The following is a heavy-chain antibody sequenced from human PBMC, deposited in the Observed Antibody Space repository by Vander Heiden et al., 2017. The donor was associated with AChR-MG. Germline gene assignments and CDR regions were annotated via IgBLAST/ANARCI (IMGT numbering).Heavy chain of an antibody. CDR3: ARSLRGFGDLPY. V-gene: IGHV3-23*01. CDR1: GFGFRPPA. CDR2: ISSSGGNT. Sequence: EVQLLESGGDSVQPGGSLRLSCAAPGFGFRPPALCGVGQAPGKGLDWVSGISSSGGNTYYADSVKGRFTISRDNSMNTMYLQMNSLRAEDTAVYFCARSLRGFGDLPYWGQGTLVTVSS. J-gene: IGHJ4*02. D-gene: IGHD3-10*01.